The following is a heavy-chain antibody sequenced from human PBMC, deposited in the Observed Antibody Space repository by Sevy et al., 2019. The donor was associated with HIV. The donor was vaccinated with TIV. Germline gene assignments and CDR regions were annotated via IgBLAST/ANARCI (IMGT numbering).Heavy chain of an antibody. Sequence: GGSLRLSCVASGFTFSSYSMNWVRQAPGKGLEWVSSISSSSSYIYYADSVKGRFTISRDNAKNSLYLQMNSLRAEDTAVYYCARDGGLVPAAQYYYGMDVWGQGTTVTVSS. CDR2: ISSSSSYI. V-gene: IGHV3-21*01. D-gene: IGHD2-2*01. CDR1: GFTFSSYS. J-gene: IGHJ6*02. CDR3: ARDGGLVPAAQYYYGMDV.